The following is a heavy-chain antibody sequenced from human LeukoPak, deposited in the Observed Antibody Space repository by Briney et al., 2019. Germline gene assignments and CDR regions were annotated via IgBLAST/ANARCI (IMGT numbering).Heavy chain of an antibody. J-gene: IGHJ4*02. Sequence: GGSLRLSCVASGFTVSNSYMSWVRQAPGKGLEWVSVIYSDGGTFYSDSVKGRFTISRDYSKSALYLQMNSLRADDTAVYYCARDSNGPAFWGQGTLVTVSS. D-gene: IGHD6-19*01. CDR3: ARDSNGPAF. CDR1: GFTVSNSY. CDR2: IYSDGGT. V-gene: IGHV3-53*01.